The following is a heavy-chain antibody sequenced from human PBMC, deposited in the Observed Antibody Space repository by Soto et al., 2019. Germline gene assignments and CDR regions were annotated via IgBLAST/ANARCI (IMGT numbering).Heavy chain of an antibody. CDR3: ARVVGGYYYGMDV. J-gene: IGHJ6*02. V-gene: IGHV4-4*02. CDR2: IYHSGST. CDR1: GGSISSSNW. Sequence: QVQLQESGPGLVKPSGTLSLTCAVSGGSISSSNWWSWVRQPPGKGLEWIGEIYHSGSTNYNPSHTTPVTISVDKSKNQFSLKLSSVTAADTAVYYCARVVGGYYYGMDVWGQGTTVTVSS. D-gene: IGHD2-2*01.